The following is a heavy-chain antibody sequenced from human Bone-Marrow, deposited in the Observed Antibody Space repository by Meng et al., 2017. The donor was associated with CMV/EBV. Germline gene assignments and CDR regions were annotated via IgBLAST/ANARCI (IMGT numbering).Heavy chain of an antibody. CDR2: INGDGTST. V-gene: IGHV3-74*01. D-gene: IGHD1-26*01. CDR1: GITFSSYW. CDR3: ARDSGGSYPNDAFDI. Sequence: GESLKISCAASGITFSSYWMHWVRQAPGKGLVWVSGINGDGTSTTYADSVKGRFTISRDNAKNSLYLQMNSLRAEDTAVYYCARDSGGSYPNDAFDIWGQGTMVTVSS. J-gene: IGHJ3*02.